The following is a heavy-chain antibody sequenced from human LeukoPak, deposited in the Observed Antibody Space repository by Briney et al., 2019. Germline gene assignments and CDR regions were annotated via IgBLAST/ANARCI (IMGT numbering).Heavy chain of an antibody. CDR3: ARGPTVTFNYHYGMDV. Sequence: GSLRLSCATSGFTFSDHYMDWVRQAPGKGLEWLARTRTKAKDYTTEYAASVKGRFTVSRDESMHSLYLQMNSLKTEDTAVYYCARGPTVTFNYHYGMDVWGQGTTVTVSS. J-gene: IGHJ6*02. CDR1: GFTFSDHY. V-gene: IGHV3-72*01. D-gene: IGHD4-17*01. CDR2: TRTKAKDYTT.